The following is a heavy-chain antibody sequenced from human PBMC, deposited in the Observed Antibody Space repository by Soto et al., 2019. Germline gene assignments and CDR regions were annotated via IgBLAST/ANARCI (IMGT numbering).Heavy chain of an antibody. D-gene: IGHD3-10*01. J-gene: IGHJ6*02. V-gene: IGHV3-30*03. CDR1: GFIFNNNA. CDR3: ARDYRAVSWVISLSPGEDYYYYGMDV. CDR2: ILYDGSNK. Sequence: HPGGSLRLSCAASGFIFNNNAMHWVRQAPGKGLEWVAVILYDGSNKYYAESVKGRFTISRDNAKNSLYLQMNSLRAEDTAVYYCARDYRAVSWVISLSPGEDYYYYGMDVWGQGTTVTAP.